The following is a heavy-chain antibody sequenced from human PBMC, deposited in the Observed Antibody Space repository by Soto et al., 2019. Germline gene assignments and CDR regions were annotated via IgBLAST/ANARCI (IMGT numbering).Heavy chain of an antibody. D-gene: IGHD3-9*01. CDR3: VRNILTGVDY. Sequence: QVQLQQWGAGLLKPSETLSLTCAVYGGSFSGYYWSWIRQPPGKGLEWIGEINHSGSTNYNPSLKSRVTISVDTSKNQFSLKLSSVTAADTAVYYCVRNILTGVDYWGQGTLVTVSS. CDR1: GGSFSGYY. J-gene: IGHJ4*02. CDR2: INHSGST. V-gene: IGHV4-34*01.